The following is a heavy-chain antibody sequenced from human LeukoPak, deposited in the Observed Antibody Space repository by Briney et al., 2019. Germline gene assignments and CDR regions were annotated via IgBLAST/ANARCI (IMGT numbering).Heavy chain of an antibody. CDR2: INPNSGGT. V-gene: IGHV1-2*02. D-gene: IGHD3-22*01. Sequence: ASVKVSCKASGYTFTGYYMHWVRQAPGQGLEWMGGINPNSGGTNYAQKFQGRVTMTRDTSISTAYMELSRLRSDDTAVYYCARGELTMIVVVTIPDSDYWGQGTLVTVSS. CDR3: ARGELTMIVVVTIPDSDY. J-gene: IGHJ4*02. CDR1: GYTFTGYY.